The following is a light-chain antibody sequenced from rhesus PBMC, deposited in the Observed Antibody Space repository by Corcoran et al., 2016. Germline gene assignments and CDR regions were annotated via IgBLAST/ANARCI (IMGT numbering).Light chain of an antibody. CDR3: QQHDNSPYS. CDR2: RAS. Sequence: DIQMTQSPSSLSASVGDRVTITCRASQGISNWLAWYQQKTGKDPKLLNYRASNLETGVPSRLSGSGSGTDFTLTISSLQPEDIATYYCQQHDNSPYSFGQGTKVEIK. CDR1: QGISNW. V-gene: IGKV1-69*01. J-gene: IGKJ2*01.